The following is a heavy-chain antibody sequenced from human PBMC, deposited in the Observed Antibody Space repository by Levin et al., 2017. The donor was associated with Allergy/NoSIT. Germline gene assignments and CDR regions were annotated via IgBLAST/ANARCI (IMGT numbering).Heavy chain of an antibody. CDR3: ARDSSGWYTLSYYYGMDV. CDR2: ISSSSYYI. Sequence: RGESLKISCVASGFTFSSDTMNWVRQAPGKGLEWVSSISSSSYYIYYADSVKGRFTISRDNAKNSLYLQMNSLRAEDTAVDYCARDSSGWYTLSYYYGMDVWGQGTTVTVSS. CDR1: GFTFSSDT. V-gene: IGHV3-21*01. D-gene: IGHD6-19*01. J-gene: IGHJ6*02.